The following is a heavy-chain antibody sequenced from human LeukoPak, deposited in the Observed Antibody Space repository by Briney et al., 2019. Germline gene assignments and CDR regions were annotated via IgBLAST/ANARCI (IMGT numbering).Heavy chain of an antibody. CDR2: IGGRGVDI. D-gene: IGHD6-19*01. CDR3: ARIISGRSAFDI. V-gene: IGHV3-23*01. Sequence: GGSLRLSCAASGFTFSSYAMSWVRQAPGKGLEWVSAIGGRGVDIYYADSVKGRFTISRDNPKNTLYLQVKSLRAEDTAVFYCARIISGRSAFDIWGQGTMVTVSS. J-gene: IGHJ3*02. CDR1: GFTFSSYA.